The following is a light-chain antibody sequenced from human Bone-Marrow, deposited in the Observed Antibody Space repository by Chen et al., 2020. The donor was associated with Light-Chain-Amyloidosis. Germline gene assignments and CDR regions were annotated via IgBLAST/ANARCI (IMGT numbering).Light chain of an antibody. Sequence: SYVVTQPPSVSVTPGQTARIPCGGNNIGSKSVNWYQQKPGQAPVLVVYDDTERPSGIPERISGSNSGNTATLTITLFEAFDQADYYCQLLDSSSDHYVFATGTKVTVL. J-gene: IGLJ1*01. CDR1: NIGSKS. CDR3: QLLDSSSDHYV. V-gene: IGLV3-21*02. CDR2: DDT.